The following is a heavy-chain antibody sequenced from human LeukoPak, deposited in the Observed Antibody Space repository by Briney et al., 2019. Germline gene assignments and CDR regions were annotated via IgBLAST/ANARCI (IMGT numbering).Heavy chain of an antibody. V-gene: IGHV5-51*01. CDR1: GYSFTSYW. Sequence: GESLKISCKGSGYSFTSYWIGWVRQMPGKGLEWMGIIYPGDSDTRYSPSFQGQVTISADRSISTVYLQWSSLKASDTAMYYCARRAGRRLQSGREVYYYYMDVWGKGTTVTVSS. CDR2: IYPGDSDT. J-gene: IGHJ6*03. D-gene: IGHD5-24*01. CDR3: ARRAGRRLQSGREVYYYYMDV.